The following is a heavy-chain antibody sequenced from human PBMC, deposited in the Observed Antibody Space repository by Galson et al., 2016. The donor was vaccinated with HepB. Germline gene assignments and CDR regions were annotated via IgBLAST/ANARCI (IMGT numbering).Heavy chain of an antibody. Sequence: SLRLSCAASGFTFGSYAMTWVRQAPGKGLEWVSGIGGSGGSINYADSVKGRFTISRDNPKNTLYLQMNSLRAEDTAVYYGAKGPTGYYYYGMDVWGQGTTVAVSS. CDR2: IGGSGGSI. CDR1: GFTFGSYA. CDR3: AKGPTGYYYYGMDV. J-gene: IGHJ6*02. D-gene: IGHD1-14*01. V-gene: IGHV3-23*01.